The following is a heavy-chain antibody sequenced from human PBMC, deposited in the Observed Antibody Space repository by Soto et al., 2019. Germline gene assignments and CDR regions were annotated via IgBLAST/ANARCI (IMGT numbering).Heavy chain of an antibody. J-gene: IGHJ3*02. CDR1: GFTFSSYS. D-gene: IGHD1-1*01. Sequence: GGSLRLSCAASGFTFSSYSMNWVRQAPGKGLEWVSYISSSSSTIYYADSVKGRFTISRDNAKNSLYLQMNSLRDEDTAVYYCARDNNPWALGFAIDISGQGTMVTVSS. V-gene: IGHV3-48*02. CDR3: ARDNNPWALGFAIDI. CDR2: ISSSSSTI.